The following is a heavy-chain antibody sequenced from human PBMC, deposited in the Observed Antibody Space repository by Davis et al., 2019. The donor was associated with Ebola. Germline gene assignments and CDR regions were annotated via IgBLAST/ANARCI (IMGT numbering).Heavy chain of an antibody. D-gene: IGHD3-3*01. CDR3: ARDRTYYDFWSGYLYGMDV. Sequence: GGSLRLSCAASGFTFNTYEMNWVRQAPGKGLEWVSYITSTGSSRYYADFVKGRFTISRDNAKNSLYLQMNSLRAEDTAVYYCARDRTYYDFWSGYLYGMDVWGQGTTVTVSS. CDR2: ITSTGSSR. CDR1: GFTFNTYE. V-gene: IGHV3-48*03. J-gene: IGHJ6*02.